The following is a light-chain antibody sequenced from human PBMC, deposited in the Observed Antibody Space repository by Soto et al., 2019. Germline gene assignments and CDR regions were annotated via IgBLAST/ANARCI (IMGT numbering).Light chain of an antibody. CDR2: DAS. J-gene: IGKJ1*01. V-gene: IGKV3-11*01. Sequence: EIVLTQSPGTLSLSPGDRATLSCRASERIGTYVAWYQQKPGQAPRLLIYDASNRATGVPARFSGTGSGTDFTLNISSLESEDFAVYFCQHRSNSPPMWTFGQGTKVEIK. CDR1: ERIGTY. CDR3: QHRSNSPPMWT.